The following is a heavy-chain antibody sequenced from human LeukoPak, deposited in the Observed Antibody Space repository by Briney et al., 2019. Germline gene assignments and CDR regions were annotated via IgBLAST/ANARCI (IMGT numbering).Heavy chain of an antibody. V-gene: IGHV1-8*01. CDR3: TRAWSGGSDAFDI. Sequence: VASVKVSCKASGYTFSNYDINWVRRATGQGLEWMGWMNPSSGNTGYAQKFQGRVTMTWSTSMTTAYMELSSLRSEDTAMYYRTRAWSGGSDAFDIWGQGTMVTVSS. D-gene: IGHD3-3*01. J-gene: IGHJ3*02. CDR2: MNPSSGNT. CDR1: GYTFSNYD.